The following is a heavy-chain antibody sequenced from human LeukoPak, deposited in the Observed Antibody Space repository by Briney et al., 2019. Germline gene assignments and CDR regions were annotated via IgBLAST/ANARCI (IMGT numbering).Heavy chain of an antibody. CDR3: AREIAVAGTSYYYYYMDV. V-gene: IGHV5-51*01. CDR2: IYPGDSDT. Sequence: GESLKISCKGSGYSFTSYWIGWVRQMPGKGLEWMGIIYPGDSDTRYSPSFQGQVTISADKSISTAYLQWSSLKASDTAMYYCAREIAVAGTSYYYYYMDVWGKGTTVTISS. J-gene: IGHJ6*03. CDR1: GYSFTSYW. D-gene: IGHD6-19*01.